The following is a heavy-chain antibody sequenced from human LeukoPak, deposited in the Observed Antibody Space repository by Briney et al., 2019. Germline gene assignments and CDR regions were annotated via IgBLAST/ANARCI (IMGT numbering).Heavy chain of an antibody. V-gene: IGHV3-23*01. CDR1: GFTFSSYA. Sequence: PGGSLRLSCAASGFTFSSYAMSWVRQAPGKGLEWVSAISGSGGRTYYADSVKGRFTISRDNSKNTLYLQMNSLRAEDTAVYYCAKDAREWLLGRWFDPWGQGTLVTVSS. D-gene: IGHD3-3*01. CDR2: ISGSGGRT. J-gene: IGHJ5*02. CDR3: AKDAREWLLGRWFDP.